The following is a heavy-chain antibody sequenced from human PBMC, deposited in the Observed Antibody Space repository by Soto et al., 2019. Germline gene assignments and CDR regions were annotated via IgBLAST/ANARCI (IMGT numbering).Heavy chain of an antibody. V-gene: IGHV1-18*01. CDR3: ARDQYDIFTGYYSGDAFAI. J-gene: IGHJ3*02. CDR1: GYTFNSYG. D-gene: IGHD3-9*01. CDR2: ISAYNGNT. Sequence: QVQLVQSGAEVKKPGASVKVSFKASGYTFNSYGITWVRQAPGQGLEWMGWISAYNGNTNYAQNLQGRVTMTTDTSTSTAYMELRSLRSDDTAVYYCARDQYDIFTGYYSGDAFAIWGQGTMVTVTS.